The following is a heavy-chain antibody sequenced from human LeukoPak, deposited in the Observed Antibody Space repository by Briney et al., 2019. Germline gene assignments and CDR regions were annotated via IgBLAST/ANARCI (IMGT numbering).Heavy chain of an antibody. V-gene: IGHV4-4*07. CDR2: IYTSGST. D-gene: IGHD3-9*01. CDR1: GGSISSYY. CDR3: ARDSDSLSGYDILTGYYDY. J-gene: IGHJ4*02. Sequence: PSETLSLTCTVSGGSISSYYWSWIRQPAGKGLEWIGRIYTSGSTNYNPSLKSRVTMSVDTSKNQFSLKLSSVTAADTAVYYCARDSDSLSGYDILTGYYDYWGQGTLVTVSS.